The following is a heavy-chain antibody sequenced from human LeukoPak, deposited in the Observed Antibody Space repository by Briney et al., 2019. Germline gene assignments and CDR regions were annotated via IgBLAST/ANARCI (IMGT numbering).Heavy chain of an antibody. J-gene: IGHJ2*01. CDR3: ATTGGYYPYWYFDL. D-gene: IGHD3-22*01. CDR1: GGSTSSYY. CDR2: IYTSGST. V-gene: IGHV4-4*07. Sequence: PSETLSLTCTVSGGSTSSYYWSWIRQPAGKGLEWIGRIYTSGSTNYNPSLKSRVTMSVDTSKNQFSLKLSSVTAADTAVFYCATTGGYYPYWYFDLWGRGTLVTVSS.